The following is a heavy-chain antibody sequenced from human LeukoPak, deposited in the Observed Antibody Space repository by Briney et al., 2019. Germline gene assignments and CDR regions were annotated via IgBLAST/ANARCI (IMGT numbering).Heavy chain of an antibody. V-gene: IGHV1-3*01. CDR1: GYTFAKYA. J-gene: IGHJ6*02. D-gene: IGHD2-2*01. CDR3: ARSILVVPVASHYNYGVVV. Sequence: ASVKVSCKASGYTFAKYAIHWVRQAPGQRLEWMGWINAGNGNTRYSQKFQGGVTITRDTSASTAYMELSSLRSEDTAVYYCARSILVVPVASHYNYGVVVWGQGTTVTVSS. CDR2: INAGNGNT.